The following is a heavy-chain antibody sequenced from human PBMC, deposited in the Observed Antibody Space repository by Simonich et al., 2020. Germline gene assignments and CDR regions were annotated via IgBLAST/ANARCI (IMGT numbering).Heavy chain of an antibody. CDR1: GYTFTSYG. V-gene: IGHV1-18*01. D-gene: IGHD2-15*01. J-gene: IGHJ4*02. CDR3: ARASRGTWWYYYFDY. CDR2: ISAYNGNT. Sequence: QVQLVQSGAEVKKPGASVKVSCKASGYTFTSYGISWVRQAPGKGLEGMGWISAYNGNTNHAQKLQGRVTMTTDTSTSTAYMELRSLRSDDTAVYYCARASRGTWWYYYFDYWGQGTLVTVSS.